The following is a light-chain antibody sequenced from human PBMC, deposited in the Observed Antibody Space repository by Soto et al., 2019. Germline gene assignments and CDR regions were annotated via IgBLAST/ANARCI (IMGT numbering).Light chain of an antibody. CDR3: QSYDSSLSGSVV. CDR2: GNS. J-gene: IGLJ2*01. Sequence: QSVLTQPPSVSGVPGQRVTISCTGSSSNIGAGYDVHWYQQLPGTAPKLLIYGNSNRPSGVPDRFSGSKSGTSASLAITGLQAEDEADYYCQSYDSSLSGSVVFGGGTKVTVL. CDR1: SSNIGAGYD. V-gene: IGLV1-40*01.